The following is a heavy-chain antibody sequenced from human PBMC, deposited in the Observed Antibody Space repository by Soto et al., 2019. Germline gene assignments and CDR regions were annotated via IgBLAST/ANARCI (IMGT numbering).Heavy chain of an antibody. CDR3: ARRGTMVRGVITTAFDY. CDR1: GGSISSSSYY. Sequence: SETLSLTCTVSGGSISSSSYYWGWIRQPPGKGLEWIGSIYYSGSTYYNPSLKSRVTISVDTSKNQFSLKLSSVTAADTAVYYCARRGTMVRGVITTAFDYWGQGTLVTVSS. V-gene: IGHV4-39*01. D-gene: IGHD3-10*01. CDR2: IYYSGST. J-gene: IGHJ4*02.